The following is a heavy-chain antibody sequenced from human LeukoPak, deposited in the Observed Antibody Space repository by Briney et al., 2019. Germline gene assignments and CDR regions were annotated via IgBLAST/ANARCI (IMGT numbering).Heavy chain of an antibody. CDR1: GYTFTSYA. V-gene: IGHV1-3*01. D-gene: IGHD6-19*01. Sequence: ASVKVSCKASGYTFTSYAMHWVRLAPGQRLEWMGWINAGNGNTKYSQRFQGKVTITRDTSASTAYMELSSLRSEDTAVYYCARSRAIGSGWPGNYWGQGTLVTVSS. CDR3: ARSRAIGSGWPGNY. CDR2: INAGNGNT. J-gene: IGHJ4*02.